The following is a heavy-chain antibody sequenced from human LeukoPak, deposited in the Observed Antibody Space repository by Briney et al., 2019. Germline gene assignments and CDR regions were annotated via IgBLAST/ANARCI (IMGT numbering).Heavy chain of an antibody. CDR3: ARSWYSSGHSGDI. CDR1: GGSFSGYY. CDR2: INHSGST. J-gene: IGHJ4*02. D-gene: IGHD3-22*01. V-gene: IGHV4-34*01. Sequence: SETLSLTCAVYGGSFSGYYWSWIRQPPGKGLEWIGEINHSGSTNYNPSLKSRVTISVDTSKNQFPLKLSSVTAADTAVYYCARSWYSSGHSGDIWGQGTLVTVSS.